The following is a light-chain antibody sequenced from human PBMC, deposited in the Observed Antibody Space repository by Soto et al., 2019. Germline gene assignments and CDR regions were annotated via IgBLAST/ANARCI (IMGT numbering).Light chain of an antibody. Sequence: EIVLTQSPATLSLSPGERATLSCRASQSVSSYLAWYQQKPGQAPRLLISDASNRATGIPARFSGSGSGTDFTLTISSLEPADFAVYYCQQRSNWLFTFGPGTKVDIK. CDR2: DAS. V-gene: IGKV3-11*01. CDR3: QQRSNWLFT. CDR1: QSVSSY. J-gene: IGKJ3*01.